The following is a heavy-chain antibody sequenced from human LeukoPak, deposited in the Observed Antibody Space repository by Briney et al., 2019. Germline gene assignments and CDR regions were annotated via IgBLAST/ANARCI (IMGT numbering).Heavy chain of an antibody. V-gene: IGHV1-69*13. CDR3: ARVRYRLAETYIDY. D-gene: IGHD3-16*01. Sequence: SVKVSCKASGGTFNNFAISWVRQAPGQGLEWMGGIIPIFETAKYAQKFQGRVTITADDSTSTAYMEMSSLRSEDTAVYYCARVRYRLAETYIDYWGQGTLVTVSS. CDR1: GGTFNNFA. CDR2: IIPIFETA. J-gene: IGHJ4*02.